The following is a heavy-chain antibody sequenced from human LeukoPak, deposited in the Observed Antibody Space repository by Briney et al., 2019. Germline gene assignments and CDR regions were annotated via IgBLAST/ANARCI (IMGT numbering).Heavy chain of an antibody. CDR2: ISGSGVSA. CDR1: GFTFSSYA. V-gene: IGHV3-23*01. D-gene: IGHD3-16*01. Sequence: GGSLRLSCAASGFTFSSYAMSWVRQAPGKGLEWVSAISGSGVSAYYPDSVKGRFTISRDQSKSTVYLQMTSLRAEDTAVFYCAKGTTDYDASDPLDFWGQGTLVTVSS. J-gene: IGHJ4*02. CDR3: AKGTTDYDASDPLDF.